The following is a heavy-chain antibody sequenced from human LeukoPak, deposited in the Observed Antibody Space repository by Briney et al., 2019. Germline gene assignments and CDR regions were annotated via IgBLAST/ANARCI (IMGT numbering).Heavy chain of an antibody. D-gene: IGHD3/OR15-3a*01. CDR1: GFTFSSYS. J-gene: IGHJ6*02. CDR3: ARDLASGLYGMDV. CDR2: ISSSGTYI. V-gene: IGHV3-21*01. Sequence: GGSLRLSCAASGFTFSSYSMNWVRHGPEKGLEWVSSISSSGTYIYYADSVKGRFTISRDNAKNSVYLQMNSLRAEDTAVYYCARDLASGLYGMDVWGQGTTVTVSS.